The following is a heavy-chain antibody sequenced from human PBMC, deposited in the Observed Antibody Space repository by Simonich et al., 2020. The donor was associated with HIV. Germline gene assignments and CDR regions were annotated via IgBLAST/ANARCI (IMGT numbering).Heavy chain of an antibody. V-gene: IGHV4-39*01. CDR2: IYYSGST. D-gene: IGHD1-26*01. Sequence: QLQLQESGPGLVKPSETLSLTCTVSGGSISSSSYYWDWFRQPPGKGREWIGSIYYSGSTYDNPALKSRVTISGDTSKNQFSLKLSSVTAADTAVYYCAKVGATTAIIDYWGQGTLVTVSS. CDR1: GGSISSSSYY. CDR3: AKVGATTAIIDY. J-gene: IGHJ4*02.